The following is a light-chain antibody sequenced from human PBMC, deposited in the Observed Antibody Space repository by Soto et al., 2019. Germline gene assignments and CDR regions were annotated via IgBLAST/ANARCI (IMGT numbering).Light chain of an antibody. CDR2: EVS. V-gene: IGLV2-8*01. Sequence: QSALTQPPSASGSPGQSVTISCTGTSSDVDVYNYVSWYQQHPGKAPKLIIYEVSHRPSGVPDRFSGSKSGDTASLTVSGLQAEDEADYYCTSYAGSNNLVFGGGTKLTVL. J-gene: IGLJ2*01. CDR1: SSDVDVYNY. CDR3: TSYAGSNNLV.